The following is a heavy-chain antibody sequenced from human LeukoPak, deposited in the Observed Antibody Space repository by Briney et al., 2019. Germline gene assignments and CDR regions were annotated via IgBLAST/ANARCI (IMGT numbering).Heavy chain of an antibody. V-gene: IGHV1-46*01. Sequence: ASVKVSCKASGYTFTSYYMHWVRQAPGQGLEWMGIINPSGGSTSYARKFQGRVTMTRDTSISTAYMELSRLRSDDTAVYYCARDLGTDGDYWGQGTLVTVSS. CDR1: GYTFTSYY. J-gene: IGHJ4*02. CDR2: INPSGGST. D-gene: IGHD1-1*01. CDR3: ARDLGTDGDY.